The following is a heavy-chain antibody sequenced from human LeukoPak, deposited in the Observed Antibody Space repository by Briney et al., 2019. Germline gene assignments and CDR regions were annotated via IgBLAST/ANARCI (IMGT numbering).Heavy chain of an antibody. CDR2: ISAYNGNT. D-gene: IGHD6-13*01. CDR3: ARDGGGSSLFPHWYFDL. V-gene: IGHV1-18*01. J-gene: IGHJ2*01. CDR1: GYTFTSYG. Sequence: SVKVSCKASGYTFTSYGISWVRQAPGQGLEWMGWISAYNGNTNYAQKLQGRVTMTTDTSTSTAYMELRSLRSDDTAVYYCARDGGGSSLFPHWYFDLWGRGTLVTVSS.